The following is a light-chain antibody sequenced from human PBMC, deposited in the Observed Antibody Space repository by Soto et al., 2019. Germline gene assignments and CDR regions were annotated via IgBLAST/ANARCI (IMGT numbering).Light chain of an antibody. CDR2: EVS. J-gene: IGLJ1*01. CDR3: SSYTSSSTLDV. CDR1: SSDVGGYNY. Sequence: QSVLTQPASVSGSPGQSITISCTGTSSDVGGYNYVSWYQQHPGKAPKLMIYEVSNRPSGVSNRFSGSKSGNTASLTISWLXAEDEAAYYCSSYTSSSTLDVFGTGTKVTVL. V-gene: IGLV2-14*01.